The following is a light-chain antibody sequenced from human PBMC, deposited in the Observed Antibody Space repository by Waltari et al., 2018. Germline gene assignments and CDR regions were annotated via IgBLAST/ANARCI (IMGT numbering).Light chain of an antibody. V-gene: IGKV3-11*01. Sequence: EVVLTQSPATLSLSPGARATISCRASQSVRTDLAWYQHKPGQAPRLLIYDASYRATGIPARFSGSGSGTDFTLTISSLEPEDFAVYYCQQRTNWQLTFGEGTKVEIK. CDR3: QQRTNWQLT. CDR2: DAS. CDR1: QSVRTD. J-gene: IGKJ4*01.